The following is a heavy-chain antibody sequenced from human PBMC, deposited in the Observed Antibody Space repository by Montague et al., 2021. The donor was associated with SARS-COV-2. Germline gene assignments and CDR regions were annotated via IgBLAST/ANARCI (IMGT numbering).Heavy chain of an antibody. Sequence: SETLSLTCNVSGGSISSYYWSWIWKPQGKGMELDGNIYNCESSNYNYYLSSRGTISIYMYKYQISLKLSSVTVADTAVYYCERAGGRSLLERPLDSWGQGTLVTVSS. V-gene: IGHV4-59*01. D-gene: IGHD1-26*01. CDR3: ERAGGRSLLERPLDS. J-gene: IGHJ4*02. CDR2: IYNCESS. CDR1: GGSISSYY.